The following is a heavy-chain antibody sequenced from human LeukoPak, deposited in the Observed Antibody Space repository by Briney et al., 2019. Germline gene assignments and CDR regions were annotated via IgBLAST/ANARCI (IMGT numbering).Heavy chain of an antibody. CDR2: ISGSGGST. J-gene: IGHJ4*02. Sequence: GGSLRLSCAASGFTFSSYAMSWVRQAPGKGLEWVSAISGSGGSTYYADSVKGRFTISRDNSKNTLYLQMNSLRAEDTAVYYCAEDLLFVVVPAFDYWGQGTLVTVSS. CDR1: GFTFSSYA. V-gene: IGHV3-23*01. D-gene: IGHD2-2*01. CDR3: AEDLLFVVVPAFDY.